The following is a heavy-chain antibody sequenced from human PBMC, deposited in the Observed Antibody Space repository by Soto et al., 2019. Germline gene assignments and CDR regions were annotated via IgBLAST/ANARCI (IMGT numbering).Heavy chain of an antibody. J-gene: IGHJ4*02. V-gene: IGHV3-33*01. D-gene: IGHD5-18*01. CDR1: GFTFSTYA. CDR3: ARDIGRRGDNYGSDY. CDR2: TWRDGSNE. Sequence: QVQLVESGGGVVQPGTSLRLSCAASGFTFSTYAMHWVRQAPGKGLEWVAITWRDGSNEYYAGSVRGRFTISRDNSKSILYLQMNSLRTEDTAVYYCARDIGRRGDNYGSDYWCQGTLVTVSS.